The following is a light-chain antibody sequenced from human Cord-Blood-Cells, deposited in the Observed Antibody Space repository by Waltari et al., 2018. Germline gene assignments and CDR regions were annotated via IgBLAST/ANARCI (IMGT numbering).Light chain of an antibody. J-gene: IGKJ1*01. CDR3: QQYYSTPT. CDR2: WAS. Sequence: DIVMTQSPDSLAVSLGERATINCKSSQSVLYSSNNKNYLAWYQQKPGQPPKLLIYWASTLESGVPDRFSGSWSGTDFTLTISSLQAEDVAVYYCQQYYSTPTFGQGTKVEIK. CDR1: QSVLYSSNNKNY. V-gene: IGKV4-1*01.